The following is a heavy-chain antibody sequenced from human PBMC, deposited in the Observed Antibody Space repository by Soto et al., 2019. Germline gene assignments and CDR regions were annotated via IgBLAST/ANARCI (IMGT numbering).Heavy chain of an antibody. CDR3: ARSYYDSTGFAVDP. CDR2: MYFGGSF. J-gene: IGHJ5*02. D-gene: IGHD3-22*01. V-gene: IGHV4-61*08. Sequence: SETLSLTCTVSGGSISSGGYYWSWIRQPPGKGLEWIGFMYFGGSFNYNPSLSSRVTLSVETSKNQFSMKVTSVTASDTAVYYWARSYYDSTGFAVDPWGQGTLVTVSS. CDR1: GGSISSGGYY.